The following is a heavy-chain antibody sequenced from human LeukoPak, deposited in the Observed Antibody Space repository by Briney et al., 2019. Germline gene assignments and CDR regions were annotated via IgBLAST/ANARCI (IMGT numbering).Heavy chain of an antibody. CDR2: INTDGSST. J-gene: IGHJ4*02. CDR1: GFTFSSYW. Sequence: RGSLRLSCGASGFTFSSYWMHWVRQAPGKGLVWVSRINTDGSSTSYADSVKGRFTISRDNSKNTLYLQLNSLRTEDTSVYYCAKDQRAIAARPGGFDYWGQGSLVTVSS. D-gene: IGHD6-6*01. V-gene: IGHV3-74*01. CDR3: AKDQRAIAARPGGFDY.